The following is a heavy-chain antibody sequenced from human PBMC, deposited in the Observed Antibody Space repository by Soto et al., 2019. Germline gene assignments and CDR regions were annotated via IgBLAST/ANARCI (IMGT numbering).Heavy chain of an antibody. CDR3: ARYAAADYYDSSGYYYYFDY. V-gene: IGHV3-64D*06. CDR1: GITFSTYD. Sequence: GGSLRLSCSASGITFSTYDMHWVRQAPGKGLEYVSGISTNGGSTYYADSVKGRFTISRDNSNNTLYLQMSSLRAEDTAVYYCARYAAADYYDSSGYYYYFDYWGQGTLVTVSS. CDR2: ISTNGGST. D-gene: IGHD3-22*01. J-gene: IGHJ4*02.